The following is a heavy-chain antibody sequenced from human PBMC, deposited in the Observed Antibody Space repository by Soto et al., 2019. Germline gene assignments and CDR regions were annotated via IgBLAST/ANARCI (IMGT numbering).Heavy chain of an antibody. V-gene: IGHV4-61*01. CDR3: ARGDYDFWSGYEPHKYNWFDP. J-gene: IGHJ5*02. CDR2: IYYSGST. Sequence: KPSETLSLTCAVSGGSVSSGSYYWSWIRQPPGKGLEWIGYIYYSGSTNYNPSLKSRVTISVDTSKNQFSLKLSSVTAADTAVYYCARGDYDFWSGYEPHKYNWFDPWGQGTLVTVSS. D-gene: IGHD3-3*01. CDR1: GGSVSSGSYY.